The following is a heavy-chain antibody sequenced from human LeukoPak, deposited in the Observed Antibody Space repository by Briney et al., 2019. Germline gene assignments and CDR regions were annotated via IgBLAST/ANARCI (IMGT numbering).Heavy chain of an antibody. CDR3: ATDGAYYDSSGYYQLDY. V-gene: IGHV1-69*13. D-gene: IGHD3-22*01. CDR2: IIPIFGTA. CDR1: GGTFSSYA. J-gene: IGHJ4*02. Sequence: SVKVSCKASGGTFSSYAISWVRQAPGQGLEWMGGIIPIFGTANYAQKFQGRVTITADESTSTAYMELSSLRSEDTAVYYCATDGAYYDSSGYYQLDYWGQGTLVTVSS.